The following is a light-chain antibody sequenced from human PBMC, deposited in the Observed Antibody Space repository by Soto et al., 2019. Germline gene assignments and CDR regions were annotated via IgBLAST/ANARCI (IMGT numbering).Light chain of an antibody. CDR1: QYVGSW. CDR2: KAS. CDR3: QRYNGT. Sequence: DIQLTQSPSTLSASAVDRVTITCRASQYVGSWLAWYQQKPGKAPKLLIYKASNLQSGVPSRFSGSGSATEFTLTISSLQPDDSATYYCQRYNGTFGQGTRLENK. V-gene: IGKV1-5*03. J-gene: IGKJ5*01.